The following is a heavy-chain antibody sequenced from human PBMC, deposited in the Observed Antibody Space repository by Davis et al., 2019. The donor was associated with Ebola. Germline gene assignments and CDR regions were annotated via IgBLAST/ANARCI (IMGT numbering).Heavy chain of an antibody. CDR1: GFTFSIYT. CDR3: ARGRGNYAIDY. Sequence: GESLKISCAASGFTFSIYTMNWVRQAPGEGLEWVSSISSSGSYIYYPDSVKGRFTISRDNSKNTLYLQMNSLRAEDTAVYYCARGRGNYAIDYWGQGTLVTVSS. J-gene: IGHJ4*02. V-gene: IGHV3-21*04. CDR2: ISSSGSYI. D-gene: IGHD1-7*01.